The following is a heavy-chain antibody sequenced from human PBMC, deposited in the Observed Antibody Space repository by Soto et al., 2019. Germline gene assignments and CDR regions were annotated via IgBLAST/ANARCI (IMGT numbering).Heavy chain of an antibody. V-gene: IGHV3-33*01. CDR3: ARDSPCSGGSCQPYYGMDV. CDR1: GFTFSSYG. CDR2: IWYDGSNK. Sequence: GGSLRLSCAASGFTFSSYGMHWVRQAPGKGLEWVAVIWYDGSNKYYADSVKGRFTISRDNSKNTLYLQMNSLRAEDTAVYYCARDSPCSGGSCQPYYGMDVWGQGTTVTVSS. D-gene: IGHD2-15*01. J-gene: IGHJ6*02.